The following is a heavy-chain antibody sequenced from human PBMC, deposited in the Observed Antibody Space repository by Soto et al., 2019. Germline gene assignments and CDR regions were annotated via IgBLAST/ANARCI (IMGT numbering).Heavy chain of an antibody. Sequence: ASVKVSCKGFGYSFMKYGINWVRQAPGQGLEWVGWISPYSGYTHSAQKFHGRLTLTTDTATSTAYMELRILRSADTALYYCAREASVLIPAAQPSRFDSWGQGTLVTV. CDR1: GYSFMKYG. D-gene: IGHD2-2*01. J-gene: IGHJ4*02. V-gene: IGHV1-18*01. CDR3: AREASVLIPAAQPSRFDS. CDR2: ISPYSGYT.